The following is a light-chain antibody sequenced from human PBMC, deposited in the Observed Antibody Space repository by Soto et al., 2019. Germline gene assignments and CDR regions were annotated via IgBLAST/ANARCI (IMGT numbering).Light chain of an antibody. CDR2: AAS. CDR1: HAISSY. CDR3: QQLNTYPCT. Sequence: DIKLTQSPSFLSSSGGDRVTITCRASHAISSYIAWYQQKPGKAPTLLIYAASTLQRGVPSRFSGSGSGTDFTITISRLQPEEFATYYCQQLNTYPCTFGQGTKLEI. J-gene: IGKJ2*02. V-gene: IGKV1-9*01.